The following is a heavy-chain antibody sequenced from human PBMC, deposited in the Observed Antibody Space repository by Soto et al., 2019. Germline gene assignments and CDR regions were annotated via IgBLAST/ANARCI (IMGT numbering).Heavy chain of an antibody. CDR3: AGTSGTFYTPFDY. Sequence: PSETLSLTCTVSGGSISNSSYYWGLIHQPPGKGLEWIGSIYYSGSTYYNPSLKSRVTISVDTSKNQFSLKLSSVTAADTAVYYCAGTSGTFYTPFDYWGKGTLVTVSS. J-gene: IGHJ4*02. CDR2: IYYSGST. CDR1: GGSISNSSYY. D-gene: IGHD2-2*02. V-gene: IGHV4-39*01.